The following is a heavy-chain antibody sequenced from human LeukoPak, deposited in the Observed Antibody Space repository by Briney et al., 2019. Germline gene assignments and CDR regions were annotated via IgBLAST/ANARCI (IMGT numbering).Heavy chain of an antibody. CDR1: GGTFSSYA. V-gene: IGHV1-69*13. CDR2: IIPIFGTA. D-gene: IGHD1-14*01. J-gene: IGHJ5*02. CDR3: ASFEPALMTPLHTNWFDP. Sequence: ASVKVSCKASGGTFSSYAISWVRQAPGQGLEWMGGIIPIFGTANYAQKFQGRVTITADESTSTAYMELSSLRSEDTAVYYCASFEPALMTPLHTNWFDPWGQGTLVTVSS.